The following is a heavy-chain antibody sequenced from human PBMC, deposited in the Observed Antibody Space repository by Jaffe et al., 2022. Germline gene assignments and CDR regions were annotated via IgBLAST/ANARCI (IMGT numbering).Heavy chain of an antibody. CDR1: GYSISSGYY. D-gene: IGHD1-26*01. J-gene: IGHJ4*02. Sequence: QVQLQESGPGLVKPSETLSLTCAVSGYSISSGYYWGWIRQPPGKGLEWIGSIYHSGSTYYNPSLKSRVTISVDTSKNQFSLKLSSVTAADTAVYYCARLDVVGAPDYWGQGTLVTVSS. V-gene: IGHV4-38-2*01. CDR2: IYHSGST. CDR3: ARLDVVGAPDY.